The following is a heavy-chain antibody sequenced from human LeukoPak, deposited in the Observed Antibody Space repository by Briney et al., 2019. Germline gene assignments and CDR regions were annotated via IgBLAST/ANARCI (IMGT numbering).Heavy chain of an antibody. V-gene: IGHV1-69*13. CDR2: IIPIFGTA. J-gene: IGHJ4*02. CDR3: ASSPVAAAVPYTLDY. D-gene: IGHD6-13*01. CDR1: GGTFSSYA. Sequence: KPGASVKVSCKASGGTFSSYAISWVRQAPGQGLEWMGGIIPIFGTANYAQKFQGRVTITADESTSTAYMELSSLRSEDTAVYYCASSPVAAAVPYTLDYWGQGTLVTVSS.